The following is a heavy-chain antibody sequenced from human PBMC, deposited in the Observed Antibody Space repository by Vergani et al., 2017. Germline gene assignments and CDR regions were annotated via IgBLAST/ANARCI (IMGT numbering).Heavy chain of an antibody. J-gene: IGHJ4*02. CDR2: IWFDGDNK. CDR1: GFTFRNHG. Sequence: QVQLVESGGGVVQPGKSLRLSCAASGFTFRNHGMHWVRQAPGKGPEWVAVIWFDGDNKYYADSVKGRFTIARDNSKNTLFLQMNSLRAEDTAVYYCVRDRRLEVVNIFDYWGRGTLVTVSS. CDR3: VRDRRLEVVNIFDY. V-gene: IGHV3-33*01. D-gene: IGHD4-23*01.